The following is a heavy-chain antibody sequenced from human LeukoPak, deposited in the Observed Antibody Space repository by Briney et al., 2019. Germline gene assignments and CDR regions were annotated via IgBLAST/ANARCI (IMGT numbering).Heavy chain of an antibody. Sequence: SVKVSCKASGGTFSSYAISWVRQAPGQGLEWKGGIIPIFGTANYAQKFQGRVTITADESTSTAYMELSSLRSEDTAVYYCAREEVYCSSTSCYFPWGQGTLVTVSS. CDR3: AREEVYCSSTSCYFP. CDR2: IIPIFGTA. D-gene: IGHD2-2*01. J-gene: IGHJ5*02. CDR1: GGTFSSYA. V-gene: IGHV1-69*13.